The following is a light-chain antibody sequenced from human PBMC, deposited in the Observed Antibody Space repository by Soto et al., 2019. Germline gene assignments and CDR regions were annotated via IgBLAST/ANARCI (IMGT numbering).Light chain of an antibody. CDR3: QQYSKSPLT. CDR1: ESVSNNY. V-gene: IGKV3-20*01. CDR2: GAS. J-gene: IGKJ1*01. Sequence: EIVLTHSPDTLSLSPGERPTLSCRASESVSNNYLAWYQQKPGQAPRLVIYGASSRATGIPDRFSGSGSGTDFTLTISRLEPEDFAVYYCQQYSKSPLTFGQGTKVDIK.